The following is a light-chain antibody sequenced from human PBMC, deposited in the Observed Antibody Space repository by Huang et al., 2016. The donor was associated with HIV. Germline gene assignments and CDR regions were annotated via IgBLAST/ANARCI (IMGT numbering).Light chain of an antibody. Sequence: EIVMTQSPATLSVSPGERATLSCRAGQSVSSNLAWYQQNPGQAPRLLIYAATTRATGIPASFSGTGSGTEFTLTISSLQSEDFAVYYCQQYNNWPRTFGQGTKVDIK. V-gene: IGKV3-15*01. CDR2: AAT. J-gene: IGKJ1*01. CDR1: QSVSSN. CDR3: QQYNNWPRT.